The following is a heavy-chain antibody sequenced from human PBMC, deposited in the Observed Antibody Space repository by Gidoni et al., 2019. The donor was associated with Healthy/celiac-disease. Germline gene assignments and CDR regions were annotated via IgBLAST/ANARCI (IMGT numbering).Heavy chain of an antibody. Sequence: QVQLQQWGAGLVKPSETLSLTCAVYGGSFSGYYWSWIRQPPGKGLEWIGAINHSGSTNYTPSLKGRVTISVDTSKNQFSLKLSSVTAADTAVYYCARGKKGKVTMVRGAKDYYYGMDVWGQGTTVTVSS. CDR1: GGSFSGYY. V-gene: IGHV4-34*01. CDR3: ARGKKGKVTMVRGAKDYYYGMDV. J-gene: IGHJ6*02. CDR2: INHSGST. D-gene: IGHD3-10*01.